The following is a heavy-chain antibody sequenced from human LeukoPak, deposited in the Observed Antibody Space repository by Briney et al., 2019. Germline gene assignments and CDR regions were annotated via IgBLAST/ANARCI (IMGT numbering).Heavy chain of an antibody. Sequence: SETLSLTCAVYGGSFSGYYWSWIRQPPGKGLEWIGEINHSGSTNYNPSLKSRVTISVDTSKNQFSLKLSSVTAADTAVYYCARPYYDILTDYGMDVWGQGTTVTVSS. D-gene: IGHD3-9*01. V-gene: IGHV4-34*01. CDR3: ARPYYDILTDYGMDV. J-gene: IGHJ6*02. CDR2: INHSGST. CDR1: GGSFSGYY.